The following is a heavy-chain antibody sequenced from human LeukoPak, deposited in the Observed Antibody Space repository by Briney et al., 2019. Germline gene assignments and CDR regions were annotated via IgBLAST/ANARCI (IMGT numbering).Heavy chain of an antibody. J-gene: IGHJ4*02. V-gene: IGHV3-21*01. CDR2: ITGDCKYI. CDR3: AREGNDYYYDQ. CDR1: GFIFTTYT. D-gene: IGHD3-16*01. Sequence: GGSLRLSCAASGFIFTTYTMTWVRQAPGKGLEWVSSITGDCKYITYADSVEGRFTISRDNAKNSLYLQVASLRGDDTATYYCAREGNDYYYDQWGEGTLVTVSP.